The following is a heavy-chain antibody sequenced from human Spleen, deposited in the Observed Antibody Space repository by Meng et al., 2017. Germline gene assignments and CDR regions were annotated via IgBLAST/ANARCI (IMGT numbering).Heavy chain of an antibody. CDR1: GFTLSSFY. V-gene: IGHV3-74*01. J-gene: IGHJ4*02. CDR3: ARDADWVIFDH. Sequence: ESLMISCAAAGFTLSSFYMHWVRQAPGKGLVWVSRINSDGSSTRYADSVKGRFTISRDDAKETVYLQMNSLRAEDTAVYYCARDADWVIFDHWGQGALVTVSS. D-gene: IGHD3-9*01. CDR2: INSDGSST.